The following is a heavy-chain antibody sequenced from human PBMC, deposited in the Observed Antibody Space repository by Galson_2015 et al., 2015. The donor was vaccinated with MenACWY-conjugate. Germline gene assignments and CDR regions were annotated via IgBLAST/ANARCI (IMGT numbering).Heavy chain of an antibody. Sequence: SLRLSCAASGFTFSHYGMHWVRQAPGKGLEWVTAISYDGNNNYYADPVKGRFTISRDNSKNTVSLQMNGLTTEDTAVYFCARVLSSGWTRQFDYWGQGTLVAVSS. CDR2: ISYDGNNN. CDR1: GFTFSHYG. CDR3: ARVLSSGWTRQFDY. J-gene: IGHJ4*02. D-gene: IGHD6-19*01. V-gene: IGHV3-30*03.